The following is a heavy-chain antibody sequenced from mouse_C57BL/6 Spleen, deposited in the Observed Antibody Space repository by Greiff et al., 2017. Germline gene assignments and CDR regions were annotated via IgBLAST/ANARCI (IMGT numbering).Heavy chain of an antibody. CDR2: INPSNGGT. CDR1: GYTFTSYW. V-gene: IGHV1-53*01. J-gene: IGHJ1*03. Sequence: QVQLQQPGTELVKPGASVKLSCKASGYTFTSYWMHWVKQRPGQGLEWIGNINPSNGGTNYNEKFKSKATLTVDKSSSTAYMQLSSLTSEDSAVYYCARGGIYYGINWYFDVWGTGTTVTVSS. CDR3: ARGGIYYGINWYFDV. D-gene: IGHD2-1*01.